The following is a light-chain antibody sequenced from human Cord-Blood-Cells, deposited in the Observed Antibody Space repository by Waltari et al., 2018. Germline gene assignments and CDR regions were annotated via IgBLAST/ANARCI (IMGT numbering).Light chain of an antibody. CDR2: WAS. CDR3: QQYYSTPIT. Sequence: DIVMTQSPDSLAVSLGERATINCKSSQSVLYSSNNKNYLAWYQQKPGQPPKLLIYWASTLESGVPDRFSGSGSGTDFTLTISSLQAEDVAVYYCQQYYSTPITFSDGT. J-gene: IGKJ5*01. V-gene: IGKV4-1*01. CDR1: QSVLYSSNNKNY.